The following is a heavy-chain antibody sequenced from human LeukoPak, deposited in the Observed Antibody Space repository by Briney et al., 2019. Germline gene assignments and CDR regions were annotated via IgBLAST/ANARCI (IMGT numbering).Heavy chain of an antibody. J-gene: IGHJ4*02. CDR3: ARDRPNYYGSDGHYYRRDGDY. V-gene: IGHV3-23*01. Sequence: GGSLRLSCGASGFNFSSYSMSWGPPAPGEGVAGVSGICGRGGSTWYADSVKGRFTISRDNSKNTLYLQMNSLRAEDTAVYYCARDRPNYYGSDGHYYRRDGDYWGRGTLVSVSS. CDR1: GFNFSSYS. CDR2: ICGRGGST. D-gene: IGHD3-22*01.